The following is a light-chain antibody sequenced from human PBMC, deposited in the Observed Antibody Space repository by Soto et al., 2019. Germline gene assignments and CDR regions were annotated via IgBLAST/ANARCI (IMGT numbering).Light chain of an antibody. CDR2: DAS. CDR1: QSISSW. J-gene: IGKJ4*01. V-gene: IGKV1-5*01. CDR3: QQYNSYS. Sequence: DLQMIQSPSTLSASVGARVTITCRASQSISSWLAWYQRKPGKAPNLLIYDASTLESGVPSRCSGSGFGTEFTLTISSLQPVDFATDYCQQYNSYSFGGGTKVDIK.